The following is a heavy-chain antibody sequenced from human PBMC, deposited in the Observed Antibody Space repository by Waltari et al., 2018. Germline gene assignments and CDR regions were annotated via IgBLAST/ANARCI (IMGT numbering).Heavy chain of an antibody. CDR3: ARDAGGDPFDY. D-gene: IGHD2-21*02. CDR2: IYYSGRT. Sequence: QLQLQESGPGLVKPSETLSLTCTVSGGSISSSSYYWGWIRQPPGKGLEWIGSIYYSGRTYYNPSLKSRVTRSVDTSKNQFSLKLSSVTAADTAVYYCARDAGGDPFDYWGQGTLVTVSS. J-gene: IGHJ4*02. CDR1: GGSISSSSYY. V-gene: IGHV4-39*07.